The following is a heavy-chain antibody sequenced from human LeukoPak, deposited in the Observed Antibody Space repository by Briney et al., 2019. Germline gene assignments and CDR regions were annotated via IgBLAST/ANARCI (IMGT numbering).Heavy chain of an antibody. CDR2: ISAYNGNT. D-gene: IGHD2-2*01. Sequence: ASVTVSFKASGYTFTIYGISWVRQAPGQGLEGMGWISAYNGNTNYAQKLQGRVTMTTDTSTSTAYMELRSLRSDDTAVYYCARVIGHAYCSSTSCYERGSFDPWGQGTLVTVSS. CDR3: ARVIGHAYCSSTSCYERGSFDP. V-gene: IGHV1-18*01. CDR1: GYTFTIYG. J-gene: IGHJ5*02.